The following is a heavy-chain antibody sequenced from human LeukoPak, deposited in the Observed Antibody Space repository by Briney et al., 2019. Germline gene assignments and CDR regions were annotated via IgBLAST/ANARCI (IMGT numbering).Heavy chain of an antibody. CDR2: IYYSGST. J-gene: IGHJ4*02. Sequence: SETLSLTCTVSGGSISSSSYYWGWIRQPPGKGLEWIGSIYYSGSTYYNPSLKSRVTISVDTSKNQFSLKLCSVTAADTAVYYCARGSDSSGLPFDYWGQGTLVTVSS. V-gene: IGHV4-39*07. D-gene: IGHD3-22*01. CDR1: GGSISSSSYY. CDR3: ARGSDSSGLPFDY.